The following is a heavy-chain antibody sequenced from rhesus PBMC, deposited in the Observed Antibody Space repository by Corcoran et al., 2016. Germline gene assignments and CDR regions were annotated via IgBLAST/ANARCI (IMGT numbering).Heavy chain of an antibody. V-gene: IGHV4-80*01. CDR3: ARGLVGSQGS. J-gene: IGHJ6*01. D-gene: IGHD3-34*01. Sequence: QVQLQESGPGLVKPSETLSLTCAVSGSSISSYWWSWIRQPPGKGLERSGEINGNSGRTDYNPARKSRVTISKDASKNQFSLKLSSVAAADTAVYYCARGLVGSQGSWGQGVVVTVSS. CDR2: INGNSGRT. CDR1: GSSISSYW.